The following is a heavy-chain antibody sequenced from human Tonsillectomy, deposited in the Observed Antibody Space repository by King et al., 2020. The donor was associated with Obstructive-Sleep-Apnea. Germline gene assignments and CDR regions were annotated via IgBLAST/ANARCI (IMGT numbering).Heavy chain of an antibody. CDR1: GFTFSNYA. V-gene: IGHV3-23*01. D-gene: IGHD2-2*01. Sequence: EVQLQESGGGLVQPGGSLRLSCAASGFTFSNYAMSWVRQAPGKGLEWFSVVSGGGGSTYYADFVKGRFTISRDDSKNTLYLQMNNLRAEDTAVYYCANLHCSSATCNGNYYYAMDVWGQGTTVTVSS. CDR2: VSGGGGST. CDR3: ANLHCSSATCNGNYYYAMDV. J-gene: IGHJ6*02.